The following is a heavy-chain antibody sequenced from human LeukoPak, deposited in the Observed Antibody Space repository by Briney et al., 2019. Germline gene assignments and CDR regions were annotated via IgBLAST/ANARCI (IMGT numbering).Heavy chain of an antibody. Sequence: SETLSLTCTVSGGSISSSSYYWGWIRQPPGKGLEWIGSIYYSGSTYYNPSLKSRVTISVDTSKNQFSLKLSSVTAADTAVYYCASGTYGGNSYFDYWGQGTLVTVSS. CDR1: GGSISSSSYY. V-gene: IGHV4-39*01. J-gene: IGHJ4*02. D-gene: IGHD4-23*01. CDR2: IYYSGST. CDR3: ASGTYGGNSYFDY.